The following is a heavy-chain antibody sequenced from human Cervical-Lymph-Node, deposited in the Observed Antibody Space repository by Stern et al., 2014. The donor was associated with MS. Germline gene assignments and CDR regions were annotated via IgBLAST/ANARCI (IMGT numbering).Heavy chain of an antibody. Sequence: QVTLRESGPVLVKPTETLTLTCTVSGFSLSNARMGVSWIRQPPGKALEWLAHIFSNDEKSYSTSLKSRLTISKDTSKSQVVLTMTNMDPVDTATYYCARTPYPAGIAAAVYGMDVWGQGTTVTVSS. CDR3: ARTPYPAGIAAAVYGMDV. CDR2: IFSNDEK. V-gene: IGHV2-26*01. D-gene: IGHD6-13*01. J-gene: IGHJ6*02. CDR1: GFSLSNARMG.